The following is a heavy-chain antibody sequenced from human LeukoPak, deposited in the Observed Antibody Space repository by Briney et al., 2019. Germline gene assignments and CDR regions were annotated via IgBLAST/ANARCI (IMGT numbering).Heavy chain of an antibody. CDR3: ARDRGTDYFYYGMDA. CDR1: GGSISSYY. J-gene: IGHJ6*02. CDR2: VFNSGST. V-gene: IGHV4-59*01. D-gene: IGHD3-10*01. Sequence: SETLSLTCTVSGGSISSYYWTWIRQPPGKGLEYIGYVFNSGSTNYNPSLKSRITISVDTSKNQFFLRLSSVTAADTAVYYCARDRGTDYFYYGMDAWGQGTTVTVSS.